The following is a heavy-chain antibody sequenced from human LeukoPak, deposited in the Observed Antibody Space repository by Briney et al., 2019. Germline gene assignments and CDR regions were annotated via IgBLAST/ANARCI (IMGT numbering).Heavy chain of an antibody. J-gene: IGHJ4*02. V-gene: IGHV3-74*01. CDR3: VTAVATTWGLFDY. CDR1: GFTFSSYW. D-gene: IGHD1-26*01. CDR2: INTGGSST. Sequence: TGGSLRLSCAASGFTFSSYWMNWVRQAPGKGLVWVSRINTGGSSTNYADSVKGRFTISRDNAENTLYLQMNSLTADDTAVYHCVTAVATTWGLFDYWGQGTLVTVSS.